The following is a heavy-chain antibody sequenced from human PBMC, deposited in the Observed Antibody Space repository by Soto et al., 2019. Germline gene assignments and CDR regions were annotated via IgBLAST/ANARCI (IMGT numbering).Heavy chain of an antibody. J-gene: IGHJ4*02. Sequence: EVQLVESGGGLVQPGGSLRLSCAASGFTFSSYDMHWVRQATGKGLEWVSAIGTAGDTYYPGSVKGRFTISRENAKNSLYLQMNSLRAEDTAVYYCARGNCSGGSFPYYFDYWGQGTLVTVSS. CDR1: GFTFSSYD. V-gene: IGHV3-13*01. CDR2: IGTAGDT. CDR3: ARGNCSGGSFPYYFDY. D-gene: IGHD2-15*01.